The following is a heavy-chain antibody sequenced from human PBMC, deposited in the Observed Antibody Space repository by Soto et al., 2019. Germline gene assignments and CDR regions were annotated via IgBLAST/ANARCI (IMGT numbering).Heavy chain of an antibody. CDR3: GRDLTSNANCIDP. Sequence: PSETLSLTCSVSGDYIHVGGYYWTWIRQRPGKGLEWMGYIYYTGKTYYNPSLESRLTMSVDRSKNQFSLRLTSVNAADTAVYFCGRDLTSNANCIDPWGQGTLVTVSS. V-gene: IGHV4-30-4*01. D-gene: IGHD2-2*01. J-gene: IGHJ5*02. CDR1: GDYIHVGGYY. CDR2: IYYTGKT.